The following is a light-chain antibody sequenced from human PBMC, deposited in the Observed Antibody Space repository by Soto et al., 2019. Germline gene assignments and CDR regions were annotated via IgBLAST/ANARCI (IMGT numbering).Light chain of an antibody. V-gene: IGKV1-33*01. J-gene: IGKJ4*01. Sequence: DIQMTQSPSSLSASEGDRVTITCQASQDINNYLNWYQQKPGKAPKLLIYDASNLETGVPSRFSGSGSGTDFTFTISSLQPEDIATYYCQQYDNLLTFGGGTKVEIK. CDR2: DAS. CDR3: QQYDNLLT. CDR1: QDINNY.